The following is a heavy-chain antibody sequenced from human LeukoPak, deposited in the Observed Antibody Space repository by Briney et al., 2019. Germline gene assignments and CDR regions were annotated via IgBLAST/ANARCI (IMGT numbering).Heavy chain of an antibody. V-gene: IGHV4-34*01. CDR3: ARGPRTPSYYMDV. CDR1: GGSFSGYY. D-gene: IGHD2-2*01. Sequence: PSETLSLTCAVYGGSFSGYYWSWIRQPPGKGLEWIGEINHSGSTNYNPSLKSRVTISVDTSKNQFSLKLSSVTAADTAVYYCARGPRTPSYYMDVWGKGTTATVSS. J-gene: IGHJ6*03. CDR2: INHSGST.